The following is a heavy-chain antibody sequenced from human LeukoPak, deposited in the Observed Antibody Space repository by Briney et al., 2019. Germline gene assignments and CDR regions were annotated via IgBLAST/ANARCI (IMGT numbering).Heavy chain of an antibody. CDR3: ARVGPKGYFDY. CDR1: GFTFDDYA. Sequence: PGRSLRLSCAASGFTFDDYAMHWVRQAPGKGLEWVSGISWNSGSIGYADSVKGRFTISRDNAKNSLYLQMNSLRAEDTAVYYCARVGPKGYFDYWGQGTLVTVSS. J-gene: IGHJ4*02. CDR2: ISWNSGSI. V-gene: IGHV3-9*01.